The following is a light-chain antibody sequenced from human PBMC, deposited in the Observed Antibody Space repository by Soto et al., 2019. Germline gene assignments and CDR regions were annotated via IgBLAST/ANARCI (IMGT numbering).Light chain of an antibody. V-gene: IGKV3-20*01. J-gene: IGKJ1*01. CDR3: QQYDSSPRT. CDR1: QRFGSSN. Sequence: EIVLTQSPGTLSLSPGERGTLSCRASQRFGSSNLAWYQQKPGQAPRLLIYSTSSRAADIPDRFSGSGSGTDFTLTINRLEPEDFAVYYCQQYDSSPRTFGQGTKVDIK. CDR2: STS.